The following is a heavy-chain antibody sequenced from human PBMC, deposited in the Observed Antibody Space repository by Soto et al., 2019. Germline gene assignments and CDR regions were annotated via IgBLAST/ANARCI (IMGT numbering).Heavy chain of an antibody. CDR1: GYSFDTFG. CDR2: ISIEKGDT. V-gene: IGHV1-18*01. CDR3: ARCYCSVGSCSTCWHFEL. J-gene: IGHJ2*01. Sequence: QVQVVQSGAEVKKPGASVKVAGKASGYSFDTFGMSWVRQAPGQGLEWMGWISIEKGDTNSAQRFQDRVTMTTDTTPRKDYMELRSLTSDDTAVYYCARCYCSVGSCSTCWHFELWGRGPLVTVSS. D-gene: IGHD2-15*01.